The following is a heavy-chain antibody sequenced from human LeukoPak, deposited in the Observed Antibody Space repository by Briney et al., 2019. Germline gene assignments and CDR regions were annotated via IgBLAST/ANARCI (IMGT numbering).Heavy chain of an antibody. CDR3: TSMVRGVRPTNNWYFDL. J-gene: IGHJ2*01. V-gene: IGHV4-31*03. CDR1: GGSISSGGYY. D-gene: IGHD3-10*01. CDR2: IYYSGST. Sequence: SETLSLTCTVSGGSISSGGYYWSWIRQHPGKGLEWIGYIYYSGSTYYNPSLKSRVTISVDTSKNQFSLKLSSVTAADTAVYYCTSMVRGVRPTNNWYFDLWGRGTLVTVSS.